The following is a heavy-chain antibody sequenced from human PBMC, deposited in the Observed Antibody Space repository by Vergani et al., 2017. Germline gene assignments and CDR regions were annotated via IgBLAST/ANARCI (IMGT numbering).Heavy chain of an antibody. V-gene: IGHV4-34*01. CDR3: ARLEWLVLLSGSHWYFDL. J-gene: IGHJ2*01. Sequence: QVQLQQWGAGLLKPSETLSLTCAVYGGSFSGYYWSWIRQPPGKGLEWIGEINHSGSTKYNPSLKSRVTISVDTSKNQFSLKLSSVTAADTAVYYCARLEWLVLLSGSHWYFDLWGRGTLVTVSS. CDR2: INHSGST. CDR1: GGSFSGYY. D-gene: IGHD3-3*01.